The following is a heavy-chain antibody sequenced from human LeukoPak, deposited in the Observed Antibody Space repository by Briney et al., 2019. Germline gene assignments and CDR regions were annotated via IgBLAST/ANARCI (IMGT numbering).Heavy chain of an antibody. V-gene: IGHV4-59*04. Sequence: SETLSLTCTVSGGSISSYYWSWIRQPPGKGLEWIGSIYHSGSTYYNPSLKSRVTISVDTSKTQFSLQLNSVTPEDTAVYYCAKGGVCSSTRAPTCGIFGAARQGFDYWGQGALVTVSS. D-gene: IGHD2-2*01. CDR3: AKGGVCSSTRAPTCGIFGAARQGFDY. J-gene: IGHJ4*02. CDR1: GGSISSYY. CDR2: IYHSGST.